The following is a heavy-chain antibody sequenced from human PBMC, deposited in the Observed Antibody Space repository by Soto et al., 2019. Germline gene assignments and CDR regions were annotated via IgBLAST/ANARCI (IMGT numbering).Heavy chain of an antibody. CDR1: GGSFNSYY. D-gene: IGHD1-1*01. V-gene: IGHV4-34*01. CDR3: ARDLGWNYYHYSGMDV. CDR2: INHSGST. J-gene: IGHJ6*02. Sequence: QVQLQQWGAGLLKPSETLSLTCGVYGGSFNSYYWSWIRQPPGKRLEWMGEINHSGSTNYNPSLKSRVTISVDTSTKQFSLRLSSVTVADMAVYYCARDLGWNYYHYSGMDVWGQGTTVSVS.